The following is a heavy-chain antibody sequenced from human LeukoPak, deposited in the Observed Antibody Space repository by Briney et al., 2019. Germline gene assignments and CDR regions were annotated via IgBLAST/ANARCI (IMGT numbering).Heavy chain of an antibody. CDR3: SRFSY. CDR1: GFTFSSYA. D-gene: IGHD3-3*01. CDR2: ISAFVDGT. Sequence: PGGSLRLSCAVSGFTFSSYAMNWVRQAPGKGLEWVSAISAFVDGTYYADSVRVQFTISRDNAKNTDYLQKDSLRAEDTAIYCCSRFSYWGQGTLVTVSS. V-gene: IGHV3-23*01. J-gene: IGHJ4*02.